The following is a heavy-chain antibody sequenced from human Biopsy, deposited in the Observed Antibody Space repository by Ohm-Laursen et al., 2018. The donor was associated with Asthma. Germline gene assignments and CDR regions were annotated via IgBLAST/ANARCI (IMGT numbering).Heavy chain of an antibody. D-gene: IGHD4-17*01. CDR2: INPSGGST. CDR3: AREVSTVDYGYYYFAMDV. CDR1: GYTFTSYY. J-gene: IGHJ6*02. Sequence: ASVKVSCKASGYTFTSYYMHWVRQAPGQGLEWMGIINPSGGSTSYAQKFQGRVTMTRDMSTSTVYMELSSLTSEDSAVYYCAREVSTVDYGYYYFAMDVWGQGTTVTVSS. V-gene: IGHV1-46*01.